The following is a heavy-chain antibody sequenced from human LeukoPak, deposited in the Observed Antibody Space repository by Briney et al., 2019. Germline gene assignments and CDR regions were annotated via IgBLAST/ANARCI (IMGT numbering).Heavy chain of an antibody. CDR1: GFTFSSYA. V-gene: IGHV3-30*01. CDR3: ARDHYDSSGYYYYYMDV. D-gene: IGHD3-22*01. Sequence: GGPLRLSCAASGFTFSSYAMHWVRQAPGKGLEWVAVISYDGSNKYYADSVKGRFTISRDNSKNTLYLQMNSLRAEDTAVYYCARDHYDSSGYYYYYMDVWGKGTTVTVSS. CDR2: ISYDGSNK. J-gene: IGHJ6*03.